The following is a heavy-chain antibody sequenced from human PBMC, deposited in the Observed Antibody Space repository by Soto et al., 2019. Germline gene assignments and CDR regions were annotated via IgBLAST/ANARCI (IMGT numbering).Heavy chain of an antibody. J-gene: IGHJ4*02. CDR1: GYTFTSYY. Sequence: QVQLVQSGAEVKKPGASVKVSCKASGYTFTSYYMHWVRQAPGQGLEWMGIINPSGGSTSYAQKFQGRVTMTRDTSTSTVYMELSSLRSEDTAVYYCARSRADDSSGFGYFDCCGQGTLVTVSS. CDR3: ARSRADDSSGFGYFDC. CDR2: INPSGGST. V-gene: IGHV1-46*01. D-gene: IGHD3-22*01.